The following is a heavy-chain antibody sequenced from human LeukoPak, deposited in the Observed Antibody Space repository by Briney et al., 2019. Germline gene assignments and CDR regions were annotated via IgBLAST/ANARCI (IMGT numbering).Heavy chain of an antibody. CDR3: AKDSPFFGVVTH. D-gene: IGHD3-3*01. J-gene: IGHJ4*02. V-gene: IGHV3-30*02. Sequence: DSVKGRFTISRDNSKNTLYLQMNSLRAEDTAVYYCAKDSPFFGVVTHWGQGTLVTVSS.